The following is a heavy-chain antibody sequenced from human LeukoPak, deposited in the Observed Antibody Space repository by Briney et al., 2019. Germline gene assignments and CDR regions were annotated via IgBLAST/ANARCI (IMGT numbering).Heavy chain of an antibody. Sequence: GASVKVSCKASGYTFTSYNLHWVRQAPGQGLEWMGIINPSGGSTSYAQKFQGRVTMTRDTSTSTVYMELSSLRSEDTAVYYCGRGGWIQLWPGDYWGQGTLVTVSS. CDR2: INPSGGST. V-gene: IGHV1-46*01. D-gene: IGHD5-18*01. J-gene: IGHJ4*02. CDR1: GYTFTSYN. CDR3: GRGGWIQLWPGDY.